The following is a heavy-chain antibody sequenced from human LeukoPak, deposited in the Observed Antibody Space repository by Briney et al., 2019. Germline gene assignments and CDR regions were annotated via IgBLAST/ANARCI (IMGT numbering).Heavy chain of an antibody. CDR3: ARDSVAVHAFDI. D-gene: IGHD2-2*01. CDR1: GYTFTSYG. Sequence: GSVKVSCKASGYTFTSYGISWVRQAPGQGLEWMGWINPNSGGTNYAQKFQGWVTMTRDTSISTAYMELSRLRSDDTAVYYCARDSVAVHAFDIWGQGTMVTVSS. CDR2: INPNSGGT. J-gene: IGHJ3*02. V-gene: IGHV1-2*04.